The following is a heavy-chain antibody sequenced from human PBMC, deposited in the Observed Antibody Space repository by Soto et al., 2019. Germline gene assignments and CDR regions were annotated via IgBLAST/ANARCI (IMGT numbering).Heavy chain of an antibody. Sequence: GASVKVSCKASGGTFSSYTISWVRQAPGQGLEWMGRIIPILGIANYAQKFQGRVTITADKSTSTAYMELSSLRSEDTAVYYCARGDYATGGAFDIWGQGTMVTVSS. D-gene: IGHD4-17*01. J-gene: IGHJ3*02. V-gene: IGHV1-69*02. CDR2: IIPILGIA. CDR1: GGTFSSYT. CDR3: ARGDYATGGAFDI.